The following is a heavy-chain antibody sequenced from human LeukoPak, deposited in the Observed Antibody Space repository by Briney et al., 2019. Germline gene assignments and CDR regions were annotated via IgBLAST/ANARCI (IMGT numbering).Heavy chain of an antibody. CDR3: AKCGNSGCHLIDY. CDR1: GFTFNTNA. D-gene: IGHD5-12*01. J-gene: IGHJ4*02. V-gene: IGHV3-23*01. Sequence: PAGSLRLSCAASGFTFNTNAMSWVRQAPGKGLEWVSAISGRTGGTYYADSVKGRFTISRDNSKSTLYLQMDSLRAEDTAVYYCAKCGNSGCHLIDYWGQGTLVTVSS. CDR2: ISGRTGGT.